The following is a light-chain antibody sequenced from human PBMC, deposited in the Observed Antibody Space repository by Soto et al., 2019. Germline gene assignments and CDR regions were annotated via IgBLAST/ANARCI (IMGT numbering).Light chain of an antibody. CDR1: QGIRND. Sequence: DLQMTQSPSSLSASVGDRVTITCRASQGIRNDLAWYQQKPGKAPKRLIYAASSLQSGVTSRFRSSGSGTEFSLTISSLQPEDFATYYCLQHNSYPRTFGQGTKVEVK. V-gene: IGKV1-17*01. CDR3: LQHNSYPRT. CDR2: AAS. J-gene: IGKJ1*01.